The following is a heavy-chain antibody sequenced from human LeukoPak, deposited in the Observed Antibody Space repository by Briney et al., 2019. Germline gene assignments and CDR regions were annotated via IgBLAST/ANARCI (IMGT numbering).Heavy chain of an antibody. V-gene: IGHV4-4*07. J-gene: IGHJ4*02. CDR2: IYTSGST. D-gene: IGHD1-1*01. CDR1: GGSISSYY. CDR3: AREGDKTGFDY. Sequence: SETRSLTCKVSGGSISSYYWSWIRQPAGKGLEWIGRIYTSGSTNYNPSLKSRVTMSVDTSKNQFSLKLSSVTAAETAVYYCAREGDKTGFDYWGQGTLVTVSS.